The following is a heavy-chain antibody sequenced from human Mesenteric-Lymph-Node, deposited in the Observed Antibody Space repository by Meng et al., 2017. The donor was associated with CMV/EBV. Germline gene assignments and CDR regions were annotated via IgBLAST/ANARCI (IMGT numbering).Heavy chain of an antibody. CDR3: ARGGVAGTLDY. CDR2: IHSDGTTT. Sequence: LSLTCAASGFTFSSYWMHWVRQAPGKGLVWVSYIHSDGTTTGYADSVKGRFTISRDTAKNTLYLQVSCLKADDTAVYYCARGGVAGTLDYWGQGLQVTVSS. V-gene: IGHV3-74*01. D-gene: IGHD6-19*01. J-gene: IGHJ4*02. CDR1: GFTFSSYW.